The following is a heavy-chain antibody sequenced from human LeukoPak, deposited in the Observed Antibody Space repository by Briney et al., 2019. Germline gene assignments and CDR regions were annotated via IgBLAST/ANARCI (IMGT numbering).Heavy chain of an antibody. CDR3: AKGLNYGDYDN. CDR1: GFTFSTYA. Sequence: GGSLRLSCAASGFTFSTYAMSWVRQAPGKGLEWVSAISGSGGGTYYADSVTGRFTISRDNSKNTLYLQMNSLRGEGTAIYYRAKGLNYGDYDNWGQGTLVTVSS. CDR2: ISGSGGGT. D-gene: IGHD4-17*01. J-gene: IGHJ4*02. V-gene: IGHV3-23*01.